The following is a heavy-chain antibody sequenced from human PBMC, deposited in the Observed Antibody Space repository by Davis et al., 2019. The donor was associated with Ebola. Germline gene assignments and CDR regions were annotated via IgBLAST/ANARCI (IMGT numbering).Heavy chain of an antibody. V-gene: IGHV4-39*07. CDR2: IYYSGST. Sequence: SETLSLTCTVSGGSISSSSYYCGWIRKPPVKGLEWIGSIYYSGSTNYNPSLKSRVTISVDTSKNQFSLKLSSVTAADTAVYYCARGLFDDYGDYVPFDYWGQGTLVTVSS. CDR3: ARGLFDDYGDYVPFDY. J-gene: IGHJ4*02. D-gene: IGHD4-17*01. CDR1: GGSISSSSYY.